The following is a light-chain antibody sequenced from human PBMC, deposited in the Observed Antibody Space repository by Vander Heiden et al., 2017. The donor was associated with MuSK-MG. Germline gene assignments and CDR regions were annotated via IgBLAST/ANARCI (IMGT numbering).Light chain of an antibody. CDR2: GAS. CDR1: QSVSSGY. V-gene: IGKV3-20*01. CDR3: QQYDNSPLT. J-gene: IGKJ4*01. Sequence: EIVLTQSPGTLSLSPGERATLSCRASQSVSSGYLAWYQQKPGQAPRLLIFGASTRATGIPDRFIGSGSGTDFTLSISRLEPEDFAVYYCQQYDNSPLTFGGGTKVEIK.